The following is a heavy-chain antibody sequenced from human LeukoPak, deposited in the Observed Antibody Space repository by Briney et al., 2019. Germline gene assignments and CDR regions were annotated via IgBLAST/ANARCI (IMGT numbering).Heavy chain of an antibody. Sequence: SGPALVKPTQTLTLTSTFSGFSLSTSGMCASWVRQPPGKALEWLARIDWDNDKYYNTSLKTRLTISKDTSKNQVVLIMTNMDPVDIATYYCARIIYYDSSGYIFDYWGQGTLVTVSS. CDR3: ARIIYYDSSGYIFDY. V-gene: IGHV2-70*11. CDR1: GFSLSTSGMC. J-gene: IGHJ4*02. CDR2: IDWDNDK. D-gene: IGHD3-22*01.